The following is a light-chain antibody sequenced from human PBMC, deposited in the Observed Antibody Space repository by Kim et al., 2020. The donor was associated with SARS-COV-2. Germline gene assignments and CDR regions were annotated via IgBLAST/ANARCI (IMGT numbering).Light chain of an antibody. J-gene: IGLJ2*01. CDR3: SSYTSSSSVV. CDR2: DVG. Sequence: QSARTQPASVSGSPGQSITISCTGTSSDVGGYNYVSWYQQHPGKAPKLMIYDVGKRPSGVSNRFSGSKSGNTASLTISGLQAEDEADYYCSSYTSSSSVVFGGGTQLTVL. V-gene: IGLV2-14*01. CDR1: SSDVGGYNY.